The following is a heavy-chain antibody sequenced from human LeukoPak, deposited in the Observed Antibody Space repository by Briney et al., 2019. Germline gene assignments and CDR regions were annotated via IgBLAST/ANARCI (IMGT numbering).Heavy chain of an antibody. CDR3: ARRVLRNYYFDY. CDR2: IYHHRSH. Sequence: SETLSLTCTVSVYSISSGYYWGWIRQPPGKGLEWIGSIYHHRSHYYNPSPQSRLTISVATSNNRFSLKLSSVTAADTAVYYCARRVLRNYYFDYWGQGTLVTVSS. D-gene: IGHD2/OR15-2a*01. CDR1: VYSISSGYY. V-gene: IGHV4-38-2*02. J-gene: IGHJ4*02.